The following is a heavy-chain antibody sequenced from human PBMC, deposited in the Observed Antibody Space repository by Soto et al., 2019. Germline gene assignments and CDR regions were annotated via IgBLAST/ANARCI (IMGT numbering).Heavy chain of an antibody. CDR1: GFTFSSYG. J-gene: IGHJ6*03. Sequence: QVQLVESAGGGVQPGRSLRLSCAASGFTFSSYGMHWVRQAPGKGLEWVAVISYDGSNKYYADSVKGRFTISRDNSKNTLYLQMNSLRAEDTAVYYCAKDLEGVWGKGTTVTVSS. CDR3: AKDLEGV. CDR2: ISYDGSNK. V-gene: IGHV3-30*18.